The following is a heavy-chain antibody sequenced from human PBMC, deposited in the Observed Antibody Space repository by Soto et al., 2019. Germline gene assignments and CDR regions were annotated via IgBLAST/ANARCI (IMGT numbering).Heavy chain of an antibody. Sequence: ASVKVSCKASGYTFTSYYMHWVRQAPGQGLEWMGIINPSGGSTSYAQKFQGRVTMTRDTSTSTVYMELSSLRSEDTAVYYCARDRIWGLRFLEWLHYGMDVWGQGTTVTVSS. V-gene: IGHV1-46*01. CDR2: INPSGGST. J-gene: IGHJ6*02. D-gene: IGHD3-3*01. CDR1: GYTFTSYY. CDR3: ARDRIWGLRFLEWLHYGMDV.